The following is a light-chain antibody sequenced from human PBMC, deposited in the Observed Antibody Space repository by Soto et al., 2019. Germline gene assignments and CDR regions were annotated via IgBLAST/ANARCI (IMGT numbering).Light chain of an antibody. CDR1: QSISSW. CDR2: DAS. V-gene: IGKV1-5*01. CDR3: QQYNSYLYT. J-gene: IGKJ2*01. Sequence: DIPMTQSPSTLSASVGDRVTITCRASQSISSWLAWYQQKPGKAPKLLIYDASSLESGVPSRFSGSGSGTVFTLSSSSLQPDDFATYYCQQYNSYLYTFGQGTKLEIK.